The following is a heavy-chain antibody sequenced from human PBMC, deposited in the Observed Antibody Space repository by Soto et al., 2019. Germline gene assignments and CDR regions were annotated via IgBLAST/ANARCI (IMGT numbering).Heavy chain of an antibody. V-gene: IGHV3-23*01. D-gene: IGHD2-8*01. Sequence: GGSLRLSCAASGFTFSSYAMIWVRQAPGKGLEWVSGISGSGASTYYADSVKGRFTVSRDNAKNSLYLQMNSLRAEDTAVYYCARETPLGCCTNGVCYDDALTFDIWGQGTMVTVSS. CDR3: ARETPLGCCTNGVCYDDALTFDI. J-gene: IGHJ3*02. CDR1: GFTFSSYA. CDR2: ISGSGAST.